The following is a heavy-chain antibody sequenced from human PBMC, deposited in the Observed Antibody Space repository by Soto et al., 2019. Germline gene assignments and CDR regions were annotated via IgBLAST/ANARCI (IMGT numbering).Heavy chain of an antibody. J-gene: IGHJ6*02. CDR3: AKGEPAAAYGMDV. Sequence: GGSLRLSCAASGFTFSSYGMHWVRQAPGKGLEWVAVISYDGSNKYYADSVKGRFTISRDNSKNTLYLQMNSLRAEDTAVYYCAKGEPAAAYGMDVWGQGTTVTVSS. D-gene: IGHD2-2*01. V-gene: IGHV3-30*18. CDR1: GFTFSSYG. CDR2: ISYDGSNK.